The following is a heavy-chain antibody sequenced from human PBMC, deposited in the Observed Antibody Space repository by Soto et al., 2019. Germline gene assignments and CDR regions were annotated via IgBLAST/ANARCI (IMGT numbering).Heavy chain of an antibody. D-gene: IGHD2-2*01. CDR2: MSPKSGNT. V-gene: IGHV1-8*01. J-gene: IGHJ6*03. CDR1: GYTFTSYD. Sequence: QVQLVQSGAEVKKPGASVKVSCKASGYTFTSYDINWVRQATGQGLEGMGWMSPKSGNTGYGQKFQGRVTMTRNTSISTAYMELSSLRSEDTAVYYCAREDQLPPLSYYMDVWGKGTPVTVSS. CDR3: AREDQLPPLSYYMDV.